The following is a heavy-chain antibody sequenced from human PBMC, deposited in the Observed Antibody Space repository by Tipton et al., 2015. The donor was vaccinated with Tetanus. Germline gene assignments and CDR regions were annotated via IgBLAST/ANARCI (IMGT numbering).Heavy chain of an antibody. V-gene: IGHV4-30-2*01. CDR3: ARVKGTYNHYGLDV. Sequence: TLSLTCAVSGGSISSGDYSWSWIRQPPGKGLEWIGYIYDSGSTYYNPSLKSLVTISEDRSKNQISLRLRSVTAADTAVYYCARVKGTYNHYGLDVWGQGTTVTVAS. J-gene: IGHJ6*02. CDR2: IYDSGST. D-gene: IGHD3-10*01. CDR1: GGSISSGDYS.